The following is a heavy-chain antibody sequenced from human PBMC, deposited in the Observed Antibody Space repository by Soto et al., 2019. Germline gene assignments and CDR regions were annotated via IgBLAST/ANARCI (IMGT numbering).Heavy chain of an antibody. CDR2: IIPIFGTA. CDR3: ARRGYYDSSGYPTPRNYYYYYGMDV. CDR1: GGTFSSYA. J-gene: IGHJ6*02. Sequence: QVQLVQSGAEVKKPGSSVKVSCKASGGTFSSYAISWVRQAPGQGLEWMGGIIPIFGTANYAQKFQSRVTITADKSTSTAYMELSSLRSEDTAVYYCARRGYYDSSGYPTPRNYYYYYGMDVWGQGTTVTVSS. V-gene: IGHV1-69*06. D-gene: IGHD3-22*01.